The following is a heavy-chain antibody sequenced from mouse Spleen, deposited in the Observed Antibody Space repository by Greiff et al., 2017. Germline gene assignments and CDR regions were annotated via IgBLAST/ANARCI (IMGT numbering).Heavy chain of an antibody. D-gene: IGHD2-1*01. V-gene: IGHV1S126*01. CDR2: IDPSDSET. CDR1: GYSFTRYW. Sequence: VQLQQSGPPLVRPGASVKISCKASGYSFTRYWMHWVKQRPGQGLEWIGMIDPSDSETRLNQKFKDKATLTVDKSSSTAYMQLSSPTSEDSAVYYCARGGNLYYFDYWGQGTTLTVSS. CDR3: ARGGNLYYFDY. J-gene: IGHJ2*01.